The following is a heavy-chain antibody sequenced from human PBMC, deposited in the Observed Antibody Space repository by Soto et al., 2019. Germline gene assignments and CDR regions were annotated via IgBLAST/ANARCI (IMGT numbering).Heavy chain of an antibody. V-gene: IGHV1-69*13. D-gene: IGHD3-22*01. CDR1: GGTFSSYA. J-gene: IGHJ4*02. CDR2: IIPIFGTA. Sequence: SVKVSCKASGGTFSSYAISWVRQAPGQGLEWMGGIIPIFGTANYAQKFQGRVTITADESTSTAYMELSSLRSEDTAVYYCARVPFPSRSSSGYYPQFDYWGQGTLVTVSS. CDR3: ARVPFPSRSSSGYYPQFDY.